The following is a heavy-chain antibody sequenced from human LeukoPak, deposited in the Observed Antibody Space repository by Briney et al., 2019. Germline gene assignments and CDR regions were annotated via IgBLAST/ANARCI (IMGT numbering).Heavy chain of an antibody. Sequence: PGRSLRLSCAASGFTFSSYGMHWVRQAPGKGLEWVAVISYDGSNKYYADSVKGRFTISRDNSKNTLYLQMNSLRAEDAAVYYCARGSGFMEWLPGDGANAFDIWGQGTMVTVSS. V-gene: IGHV3-30*03. CDR1: GFTFSSYG. CDR3: ARGSGFMEWLPGDGANAFDI. J-gene: IGHJ3*02. D-gene: IGHD3-3*01. CDR2: ISYDGSNK.